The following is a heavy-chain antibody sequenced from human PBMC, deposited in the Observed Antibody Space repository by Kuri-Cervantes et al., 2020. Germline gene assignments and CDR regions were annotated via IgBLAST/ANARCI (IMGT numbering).Heavy chain of an antibody. D-gene: IGHD2-2*01. V-gene: IGHV4-39*07. CDR3: ARGVVVPAAMPVLGYSGYDRGWFDP. Sequence: SETLSLTCTVSGGSISSSSYYWGWIRQPPGKGLEWIGEINHSGSTNYNPSLKSRVTISVDTSKNQFSLKLSSVTAADTAVYYCARGVVVPAAMPVLGYSGYDRGWFDPWGQGTLVTVSS. J-gene: IGHJ5*02. CDR2: INHSGST. CDR1: GGSISSSSYY.